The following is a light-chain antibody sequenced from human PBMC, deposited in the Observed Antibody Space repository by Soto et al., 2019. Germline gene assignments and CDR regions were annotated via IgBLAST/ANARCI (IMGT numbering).Light chain of an antibody. CDR1: SSDVVSHDL. V-gene: IGLV2-14*02. Sequence: QSALTQPASVSGSPGQSIAISCTGTSSDVVSHDLVSWYQQQSGKVPKLIIYDVSSRPSGVSNRFSGSKSGNTASLTISGLQAEDEADYYCSSFTITTTYVFGTGTKVT. J-gene: IGLJ1*01. CDR2: DVS. CDR3: SSFTITTTYV.